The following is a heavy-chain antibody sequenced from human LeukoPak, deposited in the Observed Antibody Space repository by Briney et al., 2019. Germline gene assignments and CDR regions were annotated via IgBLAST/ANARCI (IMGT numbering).Heavy chain of an antibody. J-gene: IGHJ3*02. V-gene: IGHV4-59*03. CDR2: IYYSGST. D-gene: IGHD7-27*01. CDR3: AKTNWGAFDI. Sequence: SEGLSLTCIVSGGSISSSYWSWIRRPPGKGLEWIGFIYYSGSTNYNPSLKSRVTISVDTSKNLFSLKLSSMTAADTAVYYCAKTNWGAFDIWGQGTMVAVSS. CDR1: GGSISSSY.